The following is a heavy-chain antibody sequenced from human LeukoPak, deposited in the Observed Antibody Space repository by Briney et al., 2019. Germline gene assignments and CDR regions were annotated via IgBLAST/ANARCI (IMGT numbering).Heavy chain of an antibody. CDR1: GYTFTSYG. CDR3: ARAENYGSGTYYSYHYYMDV. D-gene: IGHD3-10*01. CDR2: ISAYNGNT. J-gene: IGHJ6*03. V-gene: IGHV1-18*01. Sequence: GASVKVSCKASGYTFTSYGISWVRQAPGQGLEWMGWISAYNGNTNYAQKLQGRVTMTRDTSTSTVYMELSSLRSEDTAVYYCARAENYGSGTYYSYHYYMDVWGKGTTVTISS.